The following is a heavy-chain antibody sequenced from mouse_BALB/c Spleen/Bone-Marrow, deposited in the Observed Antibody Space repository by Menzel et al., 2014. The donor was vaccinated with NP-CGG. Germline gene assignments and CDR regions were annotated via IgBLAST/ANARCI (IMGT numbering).Heavy chain of an antibody. CDR2: INPSTGYT. V-gene: IGHV1-7*01. CDR1: GYTFTSYW. CDR3: ARDWYFDV. J-gene: IGHJ1*01. Sequence: QVQLQHSGAELAKPGASVKMSCKASGYTFTSYWMHWVKQRPGQGLEWIGYINPSTGYTEYNQKFKDKATLTADKSSSTAYMQLSSLTSEDSAVYYCARDWYFDVWGAGTTVTVSS.